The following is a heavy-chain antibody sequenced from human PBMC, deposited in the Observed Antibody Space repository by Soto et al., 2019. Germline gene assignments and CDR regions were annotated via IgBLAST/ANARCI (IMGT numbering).Heavy chain of an antibody. D-gene: IGHD2-2*01. Sequence: QVQLVQSGAEVKRPGASVMVSCKASGYTFTSYFMHWVRQAPGQGLEWMGVINPSGGSTSYAEKFQGRVTMTRDTSTKTVYMELSRLRSEDTAVYSCARGTLPSATAYGMDVWGQGTTVTVSS. J-gene: IGHJ6*02. CDR3: ARGTLPSATAYGMDV. CDR2: INPSGGST. V-gene: IGHV1-46*01. CDR1: GYTFTSYF.